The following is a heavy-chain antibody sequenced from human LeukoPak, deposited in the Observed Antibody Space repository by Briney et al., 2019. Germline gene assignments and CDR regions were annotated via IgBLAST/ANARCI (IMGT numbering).Heavy chain of an antibody. CDR2: IYYSGST. Sequence: SETLSLTCTVSGGSISSSSYSWGWIRQPPGKGLEWIGSIYYSGSTYYNPSLKSRVTMSVDTSKNQFSLKLSSVTAADTAVYYCATQFGEDYWGQGTLVTVSS. V-gene: IGHV4-39*01. CDR3: ATQFGEDY. D-gene: IGHD3-10*01. CDR1: GGSISSSSYS. J-gene: IGHJ4*02.